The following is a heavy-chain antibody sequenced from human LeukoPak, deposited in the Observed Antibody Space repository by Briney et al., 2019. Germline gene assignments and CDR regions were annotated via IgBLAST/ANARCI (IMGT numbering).Heavy chain of an antibody. V-gene: IGHV3-53*01. J-gene: IGHJ3*02. CDR1: GFTFSSYA. Sequence: PGGSLRLSCAASGFTFSSYAMHWVRQAPGKGLEWVSVIYSGGSTYYAESVKGRFTISRDNSKNTLYLQMNSLRAEDTAVYYCAAVRGVLAVHIWGQGTMVTVSS. CDR2: IYSGGST. CDR3: AAVRGVLAVHI. D-gene: IGHD3-10*01.